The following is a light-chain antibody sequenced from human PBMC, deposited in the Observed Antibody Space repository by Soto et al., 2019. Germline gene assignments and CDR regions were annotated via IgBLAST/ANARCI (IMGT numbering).Light chain of an antibody. CDR1: QSVTSDF. CDR3: QVYGRSPLMYT. V-gene: IGKV3-20*01. J-gene: IGKJ2*01. CDR2: GAS. Sequence: EIVLTQSPGTLSLSPGERATLSCRASQSVTSDFLAWYQQKPGQAPRLLIYGASSRAAGVPDRFTGSGSGTYFTLTITRLEPEDFAVYSCQVYGRSPLMYTFGQGTKLGVK.